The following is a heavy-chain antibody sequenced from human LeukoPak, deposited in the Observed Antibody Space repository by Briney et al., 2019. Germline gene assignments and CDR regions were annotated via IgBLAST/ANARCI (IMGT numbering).Heavy chain of an antibody. Sequence: GESLKISCQGSGYRFTTYWVAWVRQMPGKGLEWMGIIYPGDSDTRYSPSFQGQVTISADKSSSTAYLQWRSLKASDTAMYYCARSGNYGVNPDPFDYWGQGTLVTVSS. J-gene: IGHJ4*02. CDR2: IYPGDSDT. V-gene: IGHV5-51*01. CDR1: GYRFTTYW. CDR3: ARSGNYGVNPDPFDY. D-gene: IGHD4-23*01.